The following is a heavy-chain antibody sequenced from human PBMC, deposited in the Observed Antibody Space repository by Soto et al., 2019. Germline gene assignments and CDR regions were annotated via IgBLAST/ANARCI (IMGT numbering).Heavy chain of an antibody. CDR1: CGPISSYY. CDR2: IYYSGST. D-gene: IGHD5-18*01. J-gene: IGHJ4*02. CDR3: ARASSRGYSYGYTALPPFDY. Sequence: SETLSLTCTVSCGPISSYYWSWIRQPPGKGLEWIGYIYYSGSTNYNPSLKSRVTISVDTSKNQFSLKLSSVTAADTAVYYCARASSRGYSYGYTALPPFDYWGQGTLVTVSS. V-gene: IGHV4-59*01.